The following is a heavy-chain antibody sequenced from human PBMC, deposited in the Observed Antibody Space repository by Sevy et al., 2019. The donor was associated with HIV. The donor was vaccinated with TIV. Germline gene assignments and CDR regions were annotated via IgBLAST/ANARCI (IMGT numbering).Heavy chain of an antibody. V-gene: IGHV1-2*02. J-gene: IGHJ4*02. Sequence: GASVKVSCKASGYTFTGYYMHWVRQAPGQGLEWMGWINPNSGGTNYAQKFQGRVTMTRDTSISTAYMELSRLRSDDTAVYYCARGPRIAAADSSGEAYFDYWGQGTLVTVSS. CDR1: GYTFTGYY. CDR3: ARGPRIAAADSSGEAYFDY. CDR2: INPNSGGT. D-gene: IGHD6-13*01.